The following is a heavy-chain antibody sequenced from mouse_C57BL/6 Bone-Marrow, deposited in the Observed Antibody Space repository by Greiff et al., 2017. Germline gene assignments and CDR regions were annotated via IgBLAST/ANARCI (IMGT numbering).Heavy chain of an antibody. J-gene: IGHJ2*01. Sequence: QVHVKQPGAELVKPGASVKMSCKASGYTFTSYWITWVKQMPGQGLEWIGDIYPTSGRTNYNEKFKSKAILTVDTSSNTAYMQLSSLTSEDSAVFYCARSGPLGRSFDYWGQGTTLTVSS. CDR3: ARSGPLGRSFDY. CDR2: IYPTSGRT. D-gene: IGHD4-1*01. V-gene: IGHV1-55*01. CDR1: GYTFTSYW.